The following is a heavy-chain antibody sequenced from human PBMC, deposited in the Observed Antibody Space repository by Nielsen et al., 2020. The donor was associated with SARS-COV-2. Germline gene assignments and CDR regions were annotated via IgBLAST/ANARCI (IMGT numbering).Heavy chain of an antibody. CDR3: ARESVTGTDAFDI. CDR2: ISTSSSYT. CDR1: GFTFSDYY. Sequence: SLSLSCEASGFTFSDYYMSWIRQAPGKGLEWVSYISTSSSYTNYADSVKGRFTISRDNAENSLSLQMNSLRAEDTAVYYCARESVTGTDAFDIWGQGTVVTVSS. J-gene: IGHJ3*02. V-gene: IGHV3-11*06. D-gene: IGHD6-19*01.